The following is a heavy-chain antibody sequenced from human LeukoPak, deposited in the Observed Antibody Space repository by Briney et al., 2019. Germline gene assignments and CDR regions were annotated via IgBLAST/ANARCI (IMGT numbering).Heavy chain of an antibody. J-gene: IGHJ4*02. CDR3: AKANNSGSYYFDS. Sequence: GESLRLSCAASGFTFSRSAMNWVRQAPGKGLEWVSSFSASGGTTYYADSVKGRFTISRDNSKNTLSVQMNSLRAEDTAVYYCAKANNSGSYYFDSWGQGTLVTVSS. CDR2: FSASGGTT. D-gene: IGHD1-26*01. CDR1: GFTFSRSA. V-gene: IGHV3-23*01.